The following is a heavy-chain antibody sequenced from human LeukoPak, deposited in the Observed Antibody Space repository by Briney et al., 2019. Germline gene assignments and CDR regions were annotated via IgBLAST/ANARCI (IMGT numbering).Heavy chain of an antibody. V-gene: IGHV4-39*07. CDR1: GGSIRSNNYY. D-gene: IGHD6-13*01. J-gene: IGHJ3*02. CDR3: ARDLYSSRTNDAFVI. Sequence: SETLSLTCTVSGGSIRSNNYYWGWIRQPPGKGLEWIGSIYYHGSTYYNPSLKSRVTISVDTSKNQFSLKLSSVTAAGTAVYYCARDLYSSRTNDAFVIWNQGTMVTVSS. CDR2: IYYHGST.